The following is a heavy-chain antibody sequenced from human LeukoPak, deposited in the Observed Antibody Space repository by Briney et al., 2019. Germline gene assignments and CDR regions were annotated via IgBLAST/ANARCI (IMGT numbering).Heavy chain of an antibody. J-gene: IGHJ4*02. CDR3: ARELSWSGRDY. CDR2: INQDGSAK. CDR1: GFTFSGSW. D-gene: IGHD3-3*01. Sequence: RGSLRLSCAASGFTFSGSWMSWVRQAPGKGLEWVANINQDGSAKNYLDSVKGRFTISIDRGKNSLYLQMNSLRGEDTAVYYCARELSWSGRDYWGQGTLVTVSS. V-gene: IGHV3-7*01.